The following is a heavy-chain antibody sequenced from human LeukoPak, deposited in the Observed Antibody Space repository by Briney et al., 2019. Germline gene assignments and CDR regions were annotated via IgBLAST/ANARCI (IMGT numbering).Heavy chain of an antibody. V-gene: IGHV4-61*10. CDR1: GGSISSGSYY. D-gene: IGHD2-2*01. CDR2: IYYSGST. CDR3: ARSLGYCSSTSCYEAGFDP. Sequence: PSQTLSLTCTVSGGSISSGSYYWSWIRQPAGKGLEWIGYIYYSGSTNYNPSLKSRVTISVDTSKNQFSLKLSSVTAADTAVYYCARSLGYCSSTSCYEAGFDPWGQGTLVTVSS. J-gene: IGHJ5*02.